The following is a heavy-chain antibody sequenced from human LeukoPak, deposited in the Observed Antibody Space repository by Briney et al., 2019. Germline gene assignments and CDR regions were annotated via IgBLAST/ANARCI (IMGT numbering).Heavy chain of an antibody. D-gene: IGHD6-13*01. J-gene: IGHJ4*02. CDR3: ARRAGSSWFLDY. Sequence: SETLSLTCAVSGGSFSSYYRSWIRQPPGKGLEWIGEINHSGSTNYNPSLKSRVTISVDTSKNQFSLKLSTVTAADTAVYNCARRAGSSWFLDYWGQRTLVTVSS. CDR1: GGSFSSYY. V-gene: IGHV4-34*01. CDR2: INHSGST.